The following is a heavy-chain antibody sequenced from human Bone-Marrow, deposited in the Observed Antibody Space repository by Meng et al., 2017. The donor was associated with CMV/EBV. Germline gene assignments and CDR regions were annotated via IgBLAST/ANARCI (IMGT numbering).Heavy chain of an antibody. CDR3: APKPGIAVAGTDY. J-gene: IGHJ4*02. CDR2: IIPILGIA. CDR1: GYMFTSYH. D-gene: IGHD6-19*01. Sequence: SVKVSCKTSGYMFTSYHMHWVRQAPGQGLEWMGGIIPILGIANYAQKFQGRVTITADKSTSTAYMELSSLRSEDTAVYYCAPKPGIAVAGTDYWGQGPLVTGYS. V-gene: IGHV1-69*10.